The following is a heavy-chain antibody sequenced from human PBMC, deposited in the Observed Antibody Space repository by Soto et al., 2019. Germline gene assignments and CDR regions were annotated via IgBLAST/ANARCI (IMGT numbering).Heavy chain of an antibody. D-gene: IGHD6-19*01. CDR1: GGSFSGYY. CDR2: INHSGST. J-gene: IGHJ6*02. CDR3: ARGPQWLGYYYYYGMDV. V-gene: IGHV4-34*01. Sequence: SETLSLTCAVYGGSFSGYYWSWIRQPPGKGLEWIGEINHSGSTNYNPSLKSRVTISVDTSKNQFSLKLSSVTAADTAVYYCARGPQWLGYYYYYGMDVWGQGTTVTV.